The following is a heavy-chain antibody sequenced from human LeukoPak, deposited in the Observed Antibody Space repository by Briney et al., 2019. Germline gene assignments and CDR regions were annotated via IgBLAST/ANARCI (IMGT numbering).Heavy chain of an antibody. V-gene: IGHV1-2*02. CDR1: GYTFAGYY. CDR2: INPNSGGT. D-gene: IGHD6-19*01. J-gene: IGHJ4*02. CDR3: ARVLFYSSGNKSNRVDY. Sequence: ASVKVSCKAAGYTFAGYYIHWVRQVPGQGLEWMGWINPNSGGTNNAQKFQGRVTMTRDTSISTAYMELSRLRSDDTAVYYCARVLFYSSGNKSNRVDYWGQGTLVTVSS.